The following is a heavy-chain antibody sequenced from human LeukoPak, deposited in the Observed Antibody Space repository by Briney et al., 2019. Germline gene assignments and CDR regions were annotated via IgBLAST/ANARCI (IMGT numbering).Heavy chain of an antibody. CDR1: GNYW. Sequence: GGSLRLSCAASGNYWMHWVRQAPGKGLVWVSHINSDGSWTSYADSVKGRFTISKDNARNTLYLQMNSLRAEDTAVYYCASLGGITVTGPYDFDYWGQGTVVTVSS. CDR3: ASLGGITVTGPYDFDY. V-gene: IGHV3-74*01. CDR2: INSDGSWT. J-gene: IGHJ4*02. D-gene: IGHD1-20*01.